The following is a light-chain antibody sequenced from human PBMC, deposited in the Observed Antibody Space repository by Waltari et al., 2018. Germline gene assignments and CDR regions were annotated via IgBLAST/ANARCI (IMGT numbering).Light chain of an antibody. CDR3: QSAANSVTFDVV. CDR2: KDN. Sequence: SNELTQPPSVSVSTGQTARITCSGDALPKQYAYWFQQKPGQAPLMLIYKDNERPSGIPERFSASSSGTTVTLTISGVQAEDEADYYCQSAANSVTFDVVFGGGTKLTVL. CDR1: ALPKQY. V-gene: IGLV3-25*03. J-gene: IGLJ2*01.